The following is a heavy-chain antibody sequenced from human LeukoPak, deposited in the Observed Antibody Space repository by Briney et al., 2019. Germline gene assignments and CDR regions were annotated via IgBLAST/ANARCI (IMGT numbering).Heavy chain of an antibody. Sequence: GGSLRLSCAASGFTFSNYWMAWVRQAPGRGLEWVASIKPDGSVIYYGDSVKGRFTLSRDNTKNSLFLQMNSLRVEDTAVYYCARTMWGFDYWGQGTLVTVSS. CDR3: ARTMWGFDY. CDR2: IKPDGSVI. V-gene: IGHV3-7*04. CDR1: GFTFSNYW. D-gene: IGHD7-27*01. J-gene: IGHJ4*02.